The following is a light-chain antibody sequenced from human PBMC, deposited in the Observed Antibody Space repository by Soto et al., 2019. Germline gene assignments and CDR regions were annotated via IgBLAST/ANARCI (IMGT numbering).Light chain of an antibody. Sequence: QSVLTQPPSVSGAPGQRVTISCTGSSSNIGAGYDVHWYQQLPGTAPKLLIYGSSNRPSGVPDRFSGSKSGNTASLTVSGLQAEDEADYYCSSYGGSSNLVFGGGTKLTVL. CDR2: GSS. CDR1: SSNIGAGYD. J-gene: IGLJ2*01. CDR3: SSYGGSSNLV. V-gene: IGLV1-40*01.